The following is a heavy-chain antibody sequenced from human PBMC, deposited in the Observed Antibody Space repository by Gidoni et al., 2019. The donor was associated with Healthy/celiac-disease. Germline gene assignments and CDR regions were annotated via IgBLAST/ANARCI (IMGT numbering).Heavy chain of an antibody. Sequence: QVQLVQSGAEVKKPGSSVKVSCKASGGTFSSYAISWVRQAPGQGLEWMGGIIPIFGTANYAQKFQGRVTITADESTSTAYMELSSLRSEDTAVYYCARGHDYGDHDGYYYGMDVWGQGTTVTVSS. CDR3: ARGHDYGDHDGYYYGMDV. V-gene: IGHV1-69*01. J-gene: IGHJ6*02. CDR2: IIPIFGTA. CDR1: GGTFSSYA. D-gene: IGHD4-17*01.